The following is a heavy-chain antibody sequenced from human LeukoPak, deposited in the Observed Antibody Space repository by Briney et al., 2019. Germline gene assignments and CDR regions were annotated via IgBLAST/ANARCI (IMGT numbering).Heavy chain of an antibody. J-gene: IGHJ6*02. V-gene: IGHV4-34*01. CDR3: ARGRNDYGSGSYAYGMEV. Sequence: PSETLSLTCAVYGGTFGGYYWRWIRQPPGKGLEGVGGINHSGSSNYNPSLKSRVTISVDTSKNQFSLKLSSVTAADTAVYYCARGRNDYGSGSYAYGMEVCGQGTTVTVSS. CDR1: GGTFGGYY. D-gene: IGHD3-10*01. CDR2: INHSGSS.